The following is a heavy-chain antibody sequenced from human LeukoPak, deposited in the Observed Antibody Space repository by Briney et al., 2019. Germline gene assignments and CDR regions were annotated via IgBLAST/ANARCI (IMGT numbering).Heavy chain of an antibody. D-gene: IGHD5-12*01. CDR3: ARSTLATEFDY. CDR2: MYIDGST. CDR1: GDSISSDSSY. V-gene: IGHV4-61*02. J-gene: IGHJ4*02. Sequence: SETLSLTCSVSGDSISSDSSYWNWIRQPAGKGLEWIGRMYIDGSTGYNPSLNSRVTISVDTSKNQFSLKLTSVTAADTGVYYCARSTLATEFDYWGQGTLVTVSS.